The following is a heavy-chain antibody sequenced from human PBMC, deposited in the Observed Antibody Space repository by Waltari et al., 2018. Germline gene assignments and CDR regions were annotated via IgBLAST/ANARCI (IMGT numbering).Heavy chain of an antibody. V-gene: IGHV4-39*07. J-gene: IGHJ3*02. CDR3: ARGGTMIVGEDDAFDI. D-gene: IGHD3-22*01. Sequence: QLQLQESGPGLVKPSETLSLTCTVSGGSISSSSYYWGWIRQPPGKGLEWIGSIYYSGSNHYNPSLKSRVTISVDTSKNQFSLKRSCVTAADTAVYYCARGGTMIVGEDDAFDIWGQGTMVTVSS. CDR2: IYYSGSN. CDR1: GGSISSSSYY.